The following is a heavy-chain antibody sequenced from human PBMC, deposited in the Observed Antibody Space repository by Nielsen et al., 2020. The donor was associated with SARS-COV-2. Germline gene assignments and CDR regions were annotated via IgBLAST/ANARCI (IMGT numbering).Heavy chain of an antibody. D-gene: IGHD2/OR15-2a*01. J-gene: IGHJ4*02. V-gene: IGHV4-30-4*01. Sequence: SETLSLTCTVSGASISSSDSYWTWLRQPPWNGLEWIGYIYYSGRTFYSPSLKSRVTISLDTSKNQFSLKLPSVTAADTAVYYCASLPALNNYSDSWGQGTLVTVSS. CDR1: GASISSSDSY. CDR2: IYYSGRT. CDR3: ASLPALNNYSDS.